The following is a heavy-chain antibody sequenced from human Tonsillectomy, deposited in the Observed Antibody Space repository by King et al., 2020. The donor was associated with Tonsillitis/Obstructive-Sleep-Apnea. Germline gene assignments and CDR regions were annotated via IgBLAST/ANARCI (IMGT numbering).Heavy chain of an antibody. D-gene: IGHD5-18*01. J-gene: IGHJ4*02. CDR3: ARDHIQDY. Sequence: QLVQSGGGLVQPGGSLRLSCAASGFTFRRYWMNWVRQAPGKGLEWVANINHDGREKVYVDSVKGRFTISRDNAKNSLYLQMNSLRAEDTAVYYCARDHIQDYWGQGTLVTVSS. CDR1: GFTFRRYW. V-gene: IGHV3-7*04. CDR2: INHDGREK.